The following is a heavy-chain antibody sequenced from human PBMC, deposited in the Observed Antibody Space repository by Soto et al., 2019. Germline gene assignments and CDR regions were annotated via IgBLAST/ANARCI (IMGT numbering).Heavy chain of an antibody. CDR3: ASKFERAIVRDY. Sequence: PGGSLRLSCAASGFTFSSYSMNWVRQAPGKGLEWVSYISSSSTIYYADSVKGRFTISRDNAKNSLYLQMNSLRAEDTAVYYCASKFERAIVRDYWGQGTLVTVSS. CDR2: ISSSSTI. V-gene: IGHV3-48*01. CDR1: GFTFSSYS. J-gene: IGHJ4*02. D-gene: IGHD3-16*02.